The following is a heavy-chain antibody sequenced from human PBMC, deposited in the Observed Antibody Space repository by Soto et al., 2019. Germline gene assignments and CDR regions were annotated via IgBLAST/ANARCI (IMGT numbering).Heavy chain of an antibody. Sequence: ASVKVSCKVSGYTLTELSMHWVRQAPGKGLEWMGGFDPEDGETIYAQKFQGRVTMTEDTSTDTAYMELSSLRSEDTAVYYCATNIVVVVAATPRAYNWFDPWGQGTLVTVSS. CDR3: ATNIVVVVAATPRAYNWFDP. V-gene: IGHV1-24*01. CDR2: FDPEDGET. D-gene: IGHD2-15*01. CDR1: GYTLTELS. J-gene: IGHJ5*02.